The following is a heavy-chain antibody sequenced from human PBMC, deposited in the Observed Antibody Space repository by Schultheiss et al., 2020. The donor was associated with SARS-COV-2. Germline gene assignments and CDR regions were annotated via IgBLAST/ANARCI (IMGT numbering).Heavy chain of an antibody. CDR1: GGIFSNYA. D-gene: IGHD4-23*01. V-gene: IGHV1-69*01. Sequence: KISCKASGGIFSNYAISWVRQAPGQGLEWMGGIIPLFGTANYALKFQGRVTITADESTSTAYVELRSLRSEDTAVYFCARIDYGGYIEYWGQGTLVTVSS. CDR3: ARIDYGGYIEY. CDR2: IIPLFGTA. J-gene: IGHJ4*02.